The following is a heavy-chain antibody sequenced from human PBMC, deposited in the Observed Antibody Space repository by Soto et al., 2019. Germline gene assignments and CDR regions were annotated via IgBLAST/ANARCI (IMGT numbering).Heavy chain of an antibody. D-gene: IGHD1-7*01. CDR3: RSWGTTEDYFDY. Sequence: GGSLRLSCTASGFSFSDHFMDWVLQAPGKGLEWVGRSRNKANNYTTEYAASVKDRFIISRDDSKNSLYLQMNSLKPDDTAVYFCRSWGTTEDYFDYWGQGTLVTVSS. CDR2: SRNKANNYTT. J-gene: IGHJ4*02. CDR1: GFSFSDHF. V-gene: IGHV3-72*01.